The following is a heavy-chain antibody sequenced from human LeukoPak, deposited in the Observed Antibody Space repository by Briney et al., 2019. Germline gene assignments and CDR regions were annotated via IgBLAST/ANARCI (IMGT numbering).Heavy chain of an antibody. D-gene: IGHD2-15*01. CDR2: ISSSSSTI. V-gene: IGHV3-48*01. J-gene: IGHJ4*02. CDR3: ARDVVAATHGRFDY. CDR1: GFTFSSYS. Sequence: PGGSLRLSCAASGFTFSSYSMNWVRQAPGKGLEWVSYISSSSSTIYYADSVKGRFTISRDNAKNSLYLQVNSLRAEDTAVYYCARDVVAATHGRFDYWGQGTLVTVSS.